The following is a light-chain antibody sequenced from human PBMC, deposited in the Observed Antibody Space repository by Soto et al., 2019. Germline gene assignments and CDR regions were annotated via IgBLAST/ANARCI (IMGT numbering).Light chain of an antibody. CDR1: QSVSSSY. CDR2: DTS. Sequence: EIVLTQSPGTLSLSPGERATLSCRASQSVSSSYLAWYQQKPGQAPRLLIYDTSSRATGIPDRFSGSGSGTDFTLTISRLEPEDFALYYCQQYGSSPLTFGGGTKVAIK. CDR3: QQYGSSPLT. J-gene: IGKJ4*01. V-gene: IGKV3-20*01.